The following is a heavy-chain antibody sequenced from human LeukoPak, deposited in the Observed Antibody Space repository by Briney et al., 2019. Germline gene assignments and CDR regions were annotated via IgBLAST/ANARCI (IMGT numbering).Heavy chain of an antibody. D-gene: IGHD6-13*01. Sequence: ASVKVSCKASGYTFTNYDINWVRQATGQGFEWMGWMNPDNSNTGYAQVFQGRVTMTRDTSISTAYMELRSLRSDDAAVYYCAREKGSSWSNYYYYYMDVWGKGTTVTVSS. CDR2: MNPDNSNT. J-gene: IGHJ6*03. CDR3: AREKGSSWSNYYYYYMDV. CDR1: GYTFTNYD. V-gene: IGHV1-8*01.